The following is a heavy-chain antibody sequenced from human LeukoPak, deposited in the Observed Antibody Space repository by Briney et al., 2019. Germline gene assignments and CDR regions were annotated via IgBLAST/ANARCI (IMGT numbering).Heavy chain of an antibody. V-gene: IGHV3-21*01. J-gene: IGHJ4*02. CDR2: FTSMSRTI. D-gene: IGHD6-13*01. CDR1: GFTFSRYS. CDR3: ARQSSGIAATDKIDY. Sequence: GSLSFSCAASGFTFSRYSMTWVRQAPGKGLEWVSSFTSMSRTIYYADSVKGRFTISRDDAKESLYLQMNSLRAEDTAIYYCARQSSGIAATDKIDYWGQGALVTVSS.